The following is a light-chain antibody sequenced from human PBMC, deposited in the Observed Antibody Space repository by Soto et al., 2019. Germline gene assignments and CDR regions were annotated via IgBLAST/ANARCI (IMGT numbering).Light chain of an antibody. Sequence: DIQMTQSPSSLSASVGDRVTITCRASQGITNYLNWYQQKLGQAPRLLIYAASTLESGVPSRFSGSGSETDFTLSITSLQPEDFAFYYCQQYSRYSFTFGPGTKVEI. J-gene: IGKJ3*01. CDR2: AAS. CDR3: QQYSRYSFT. V-gene: IGKV1-39*01. CDR1: QGITNY.